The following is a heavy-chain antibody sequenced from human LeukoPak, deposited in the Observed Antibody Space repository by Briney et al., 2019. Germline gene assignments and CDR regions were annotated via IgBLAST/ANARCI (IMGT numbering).Heavy chain of an antibody. V-gene: IGHV1-2*04. J-gene: IGHJ4*02. CDR3: AKYGPQDSGSSHFDY. CDR1: GYTFTGYY. D-gene: IGHD1-26*01. CDR2: INPNSGGT. Sequence: ASVKVSCKASGYTFTGYYMHWVRQAPGQGLEWMGWINPNSGGTNYAQKFQGWVTMTRDTSISTAYMELSRLRSDDTAIYYCAKYGPQDSGSSHFDYWGQGALVTVSS.